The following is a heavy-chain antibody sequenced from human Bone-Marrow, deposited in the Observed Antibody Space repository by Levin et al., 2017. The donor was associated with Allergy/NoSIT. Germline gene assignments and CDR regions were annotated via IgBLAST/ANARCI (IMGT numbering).Heavy chain of an antibody. CDR1: GFAFYNYA. CDR2: VTPDGTDA. Sequence: SCTASGFAFYNYAMNWVRQAPGKGLEWVSSVTPDGTDAFYADSVRGRFTISRDNSKNAVYLQMNSLRADDTAVYFCAKDLRGSVIVRYFDYWGQGTLVTVSP. J-gene: IGHJ4*02. CDR3: AKDLRGSVIVRYFDY. D-gene: IGHD2-15*01. V-gene: IGHV3-23*01.